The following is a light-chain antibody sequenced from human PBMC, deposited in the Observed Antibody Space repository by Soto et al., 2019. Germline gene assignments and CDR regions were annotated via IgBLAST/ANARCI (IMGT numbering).Light chain of an antibody. Sequence: DIQMTHSPSSLSASVGDIVTFTCRASQSISNYLAWYQQKPGKVPKLLIYAASTLQSGVPSRFSGSGSGTDFTLTISSLQPEDVATYYCQKYNSAPPTFGQGTKVDIK. J-gene: IGKJ1*01. CDR1: QSISNY. V-gene: IGKV1-27*01. CDR2: AAS. CDR3: QKYNSAPPT.